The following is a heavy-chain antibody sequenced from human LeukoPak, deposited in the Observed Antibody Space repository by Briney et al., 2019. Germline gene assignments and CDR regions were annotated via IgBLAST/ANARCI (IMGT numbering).Heavy chain of an antibody. Sequence: SQTLSLTCAISGDSVTINSAAWNWIRQSPSRGLEWLGRTYQRSKWYNDYAVSVKSRITINPDISKNQFSLQLNSVTPEDTAVYYCARSPSPYSSGWYFDYWGQGTLVTVSS. CDR2: TYQRSKWYN. D-gene: IGHD6-19*01. CDR1: GDSVTINSAA. V-gene: IGHV6-1*01. J-gene: IGHJ4*02. CDR3: ARSPSPYSSGWYFDY.